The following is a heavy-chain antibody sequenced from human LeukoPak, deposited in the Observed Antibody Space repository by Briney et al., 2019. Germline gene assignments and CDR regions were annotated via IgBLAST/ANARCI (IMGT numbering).Heavy chain of an antibody. J-gene: IGHJ4*02. D-gene: IGHD3-22*01. Sequence: SQTLSLTCEGWATATTSDSSQWPIPPPAKGREWVGYIYYSGRTNYNPSLKSRVTISVDTSKNQFSLKLSSVTAADTAVYYCARSLTYYYDSSGPTDWGQGTLVTVSS. CDR3: ARSLTYYYDSSGPTD. V-gene: IGHV4-59*01. CDR1: ATATTSDS. CDR2: IYYSGRT.